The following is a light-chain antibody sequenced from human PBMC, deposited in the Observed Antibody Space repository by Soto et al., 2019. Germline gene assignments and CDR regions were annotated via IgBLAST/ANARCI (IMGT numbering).Light chain of an antibody. CDR2: DTS. Sequence: EVVLTQSPATLSVSPGEGVTLSCRASQGIGDTLAWYQHKPGQTPRLLIYDTSARATGVPARFSGSGSGTDFTLTISRLKPEDFAVYYCHHYGGSPITFGQGTRLEI. J-gene: IGKJ5*01. CDR3: HHYGGSPIT. CDR1: QGIGDT. V-gene: IGKV3-20*01.